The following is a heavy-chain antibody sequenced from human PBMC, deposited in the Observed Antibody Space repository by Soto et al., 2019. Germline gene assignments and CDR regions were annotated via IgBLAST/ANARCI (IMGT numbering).Heavy chain of an antibody. CDR1: GFTFSSYA. Sequence: PVGSLRLSCAASGFTFSSYAMSWVRQAPGKGLEWVSAISGSGGSTYYADSVKGRFTISRDNSKNTLYLQMNSLRAEDTAVYYCAKELYYDFWSGSGDAFDIWGQGTMVTVSS. CDR3: AKELYYDFWSGSGDAFDI. V-gene: IGHV3-23*01. D-gene: IGHD3-3*01. J-gene: IGHJ3*02. CDR2: ISGSGGST.